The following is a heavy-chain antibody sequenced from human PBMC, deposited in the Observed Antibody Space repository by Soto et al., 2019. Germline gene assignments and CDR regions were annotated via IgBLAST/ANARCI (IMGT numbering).Heavy chain of an antibody. CDR2: IYYSGST. CDR3: AKVVVVAATLRYFDL. J-gene: IGHJ2*01. V-gene: IGHV4-31*03. Sequence: ASETLSLTCTVSGGSISSGGYYWSCIRQHPGKGLEWIGYIYYSGSTYYNPSLKSRVTISVDTSKNQFSLKLSSVTAADTAVYYCAKVVVVAATLRYFDLWGRGTLVTVSS. D-gene: IGHD2-15*01. CDR1: GGSISSGGYY.